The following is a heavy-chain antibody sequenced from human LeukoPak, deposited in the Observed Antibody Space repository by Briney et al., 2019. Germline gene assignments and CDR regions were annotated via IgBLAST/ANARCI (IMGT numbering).Heavy chain of an antibody. CDR1: GGSISSYY. D-gene: IGHD5-12*01. V-gene: IGHV4-4*07. Sequence: PSETLSLTCTVSGGSISSYYWSWIRQPAGKGLEWIGRIYTSGSTNYNPSLKSRVTMSVDTSKNQFSLKLSSVTAADTAVYYCAREPYPPPPATYYYYRMDVWGQGTTVTVSS. CDR2: IYTSGST. J-gene: IGHJ6*02. CDR3: AREPYPPPPATYYYYRMDV.